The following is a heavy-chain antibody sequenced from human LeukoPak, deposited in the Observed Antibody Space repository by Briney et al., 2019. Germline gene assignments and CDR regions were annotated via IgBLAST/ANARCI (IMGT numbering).Heavy chain of an antibody. J-gene: IGHJ4*02. Sequence: GGSLRLSCAASGFTFSSYSMNWVRQAPGKGLEWVSSISSSSSYIYYADSVKGRFTISRDNAKNSLYLQMNSLRAEDTAVYYCARVGPATDYYFDYWGQGTLVTVSS. CDR1: GFTFSSYS. CDR2: ISSSSSYI. V-gene: IGHV3-21*01. D-gene: IGHD2-2*01. CDR3: ARVGPATDYYFDY.